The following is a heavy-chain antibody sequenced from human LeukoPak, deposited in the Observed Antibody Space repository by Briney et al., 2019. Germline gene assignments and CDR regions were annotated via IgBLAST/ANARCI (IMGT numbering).Heavy chain of an antibody. Sequence: ASVTVSFKASVYTFTIYYMHWVRHAPGQGLEWMERINPSGGSTSYAQKFQGRVTMTRDMSTSTVYMELSSLRSEDTAVDYCARGRPSIAASFDPWGQGTLVTVSS. CDR1: VYTFTIYY. V-gene: IGHV1-46*01. J-gene: IGHJ5*02. CDR3: ARGRPSIAASFDP. CDR2: INPSGGST. D-gene: IGHD6-25*01.